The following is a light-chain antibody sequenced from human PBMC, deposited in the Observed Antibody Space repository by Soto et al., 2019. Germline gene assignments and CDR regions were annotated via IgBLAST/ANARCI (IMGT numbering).Light chain of an antibody. CDR3: LQHNDYPPT. CDR2: AAS. J-gene: IGKJ1*01. CDR1: QDIRHD. Sequence: DIQMTQSPSSLSASVGDRVTITCRASQDIRHDLGWYQQKPGKAPKRLIYAASSLQSGVPSRFSGSGSGTEFTLTISSLQTEYYATYYCLQHNDYPPTCGQGTKVEL. V-gene: IGKV1-17*01.